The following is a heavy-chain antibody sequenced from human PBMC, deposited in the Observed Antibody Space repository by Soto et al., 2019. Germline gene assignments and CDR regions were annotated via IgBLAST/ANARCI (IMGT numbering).Heavy chain of an antibody. J-gene: IGHJ4*02. CDR3: ARHIRGVSGDYFHN. CDR1: GDSIRSTRHY. V-gene: IGHV4-39*01. CDR2: IHYSGSS. D-gene: IGHD3-10*01. Sequence: NPSETLSLTCTVSGDSIRSTRHYWGWIRQPPGKGLEWIGSIHYSGSSDYNPSLKSRVTTSVDTSKNQFSLKLTSGTAADTAVYYCARHIRGVSGDYFHNWGRGTLVTVSS.